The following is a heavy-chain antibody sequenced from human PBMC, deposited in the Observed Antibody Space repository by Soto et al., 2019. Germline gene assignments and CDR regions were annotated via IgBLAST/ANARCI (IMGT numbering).Heavy chain of an antibody. Sequence: PGGSLRLCCVASGFTFSSYAMSWVRQAPGKGLEWVSSISGSGGSTYYADSVKGRFTISRDNSKNTLYLQMNSLRAEDTAVYYCARETDYYDSSGYYLTAAYYFDYWGQGTLVTVSS. D-gene: IGHD3-22*01. CDR3: ARETDYYDSSGYYLTAAYYFDY. CDR1: GFTFSSYA. CDR2: ISGSGGST. V-gene: IGHV3-23*01. J-gene: IGHJ4*02.